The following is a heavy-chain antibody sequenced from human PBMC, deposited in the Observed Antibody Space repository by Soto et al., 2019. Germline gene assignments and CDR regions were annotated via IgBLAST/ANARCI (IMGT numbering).Heavy chain of an antibody. CDR2: INQDGSER. CDR3: VKDNRGSY. V-gene: IGHV3-7*01. D-gene: IGHD3-10*01. Sequence: ESGGGLVQPGGSLRLSCAASGFTFSTCWMMWVRQAPGKGLEWVANINQDGSERYYVDSVKGRFTISRDNAKNSLYLQMNSLRAEDTAVYYCVKDNRGSYWGQGTLVTVS. CDR1: GFTFSTCW. J-gene: IGHJ4*02.